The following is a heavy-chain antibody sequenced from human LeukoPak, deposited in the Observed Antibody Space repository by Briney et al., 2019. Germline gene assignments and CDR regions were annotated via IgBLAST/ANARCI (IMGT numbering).Heavy chain of an antibody. CDR1: GFTFSSYG. V-gene: IGHV3-23*01. CDR3: ARGGYDILTGYDY. D-gene: IGHD3-9*01. CDR2: ISGSGGST. J-gene: IGHJ4*02. Sequence: GGSLRLSCAASGFTFSSYGMSWVRQAPGKGLEWVSAISGSGGSTYYADSVKGRFTISRDNSKNTLYLQMNSLRAEDTAVYYCARGGYDILTGYDYWGQGTLVTASS.